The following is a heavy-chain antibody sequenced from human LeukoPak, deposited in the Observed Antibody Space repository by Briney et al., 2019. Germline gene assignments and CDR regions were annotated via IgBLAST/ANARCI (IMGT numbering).Heavy chain of an antibody. CDR2: IRYDGSNK. CDR3: AAKGYCSSTSCFGYFQH. V-gene: IGHV3-30*02. Sequence: GGSLRLSCAASGFSFSSYGMHWVRQAPGKGLEWVAFIRYDGSNKYYADSVKGRFTISRDNSKNTLYLQMNSLRAEDTAVYYCAAKGYCSSTSCFGYFQHWGQGTLVTVSS. D-gene: IGHD2-2*01. J-gene: IGHJ1*01. CDR1: GFSFSSYG.